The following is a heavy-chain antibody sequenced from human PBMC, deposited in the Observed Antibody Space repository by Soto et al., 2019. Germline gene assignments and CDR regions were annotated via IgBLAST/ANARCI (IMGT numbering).Heavy chain of an antibody. J-gene: IGHJ4*02. CDR3: ATSVNSAMAFDY. CDR1: GYTFTHYY. V-gene: IGHV1-46*01. D-gene: IGHD5-18*01. CDR2: INPNGGIT. Sequence: QVKLMQSGAEVKKPGASVRVSCKASGYTFTHYYIHWVRQAPGQGLEWMGIINPNGGITTYAQKFRAGFTMTRDTSTSTVYLELSSLRSEDSAVYYCATSVNSAMAFDYCGQGTLVAVSS.